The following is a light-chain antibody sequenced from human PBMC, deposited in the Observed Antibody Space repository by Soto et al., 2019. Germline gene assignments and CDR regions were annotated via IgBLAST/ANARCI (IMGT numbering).Light chain of an antibody. Sequence: EIVLTQSPGTLSLSPGDRATLSCRASQSVSTNYLAWYQQSIGQAPRLLIYGASSRATGIPDRFCGNGSGTDFTHTISRLELEDFAVYYCHQYGSTPFTCGPGTKVDIK. CDR2: GAS. CDR3: HQYGSTPFT. J-gene: IGKJ3*01. V-gene: IGKV3-20*01. CDR1: QSVSTNY.